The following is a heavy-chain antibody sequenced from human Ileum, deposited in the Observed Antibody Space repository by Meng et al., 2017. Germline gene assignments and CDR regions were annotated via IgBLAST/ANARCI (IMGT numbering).Heavy chain of an antibody. Sequence: QVHLVQSGPEVRKPGASVKVSCQASGYSFTNYGINWVRQAPGKGLEWMGWTSTYNSNRNYAQSLQGRVTMTTDTSTTTAYMELRSLTFDDTAVYYCARGRHCSSTTCYLSDSWGQGTPVTVSS. CDR3: ARGRHCSSTTCYLSDS. V-gene: IGHV1-18*01. D-gene: IGHD2-2*01. CDR2: TSTYNSNR. J-gene: IGHJ4*02. CDR1: GYSFTNYG.